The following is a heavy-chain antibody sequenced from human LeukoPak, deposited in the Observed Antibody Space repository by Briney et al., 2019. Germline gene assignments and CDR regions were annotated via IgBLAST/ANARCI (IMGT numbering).Heavy chain of an antibody. Sequence: GASVKVSCKASGYTFSNYRTHWVRQAPGQGIEWMGIINPRYGSTTYAQNFQGRVTMTRDMSTSTVYMELSSLRSEDTAVYYCAREEARDGSTGYYFDYWGQGTLVTVSS. D-gene: IGHD5-24*01. J-gene: IGHJ4*02. CDR1: GYTFSNYR. V-gene: IGHV1-46*01. CDR2: INPRYGST. CDR3: AREEARDGSTGYYFDY.